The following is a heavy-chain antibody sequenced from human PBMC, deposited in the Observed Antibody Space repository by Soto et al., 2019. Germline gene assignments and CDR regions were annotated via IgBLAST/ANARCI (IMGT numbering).Heavy chain of an antibody. CDR3: AKDRFLEKNYYGMDV. CDR2: ISYDGSNK. D-gene: IGHD3-3*01. V-gene: IGHV3-30*18. Sequence: PGGSLRLSCAASGFTFSSYGMHWVRQAPGKGLEWVAVISYDGSNKYYADPVKGRFTISRDNSKNTLYLQMNSLRAEDTAVYYCAKDRFLEKNYYGMDVWGQGTTVTVSS. J-gene: IGHJ6*02. CDR1: GFTFSSYG.